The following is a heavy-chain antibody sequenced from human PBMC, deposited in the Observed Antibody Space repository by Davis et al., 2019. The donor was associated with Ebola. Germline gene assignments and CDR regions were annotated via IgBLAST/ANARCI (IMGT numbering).Heavy chain of an antibody. V-gene: IGHV1-69*06. CDR3: ARGLMITFGGVIDDAFDI. D-gene: IGHD3-16*02. CDR2: IIPIFGTA. CDR1: GGTFSSYA. J-gene: IGHJ3*02. Sequence: SVKVSCKASGGTFSSYAISWVRQAPGQGLEWMGGIIPIFGTANYAQKFQGRVTITADKSTSSAYMELRSLRSDDTAVYYCARGLMITFGGVIDDAFDIWGQGTMVTVSS.